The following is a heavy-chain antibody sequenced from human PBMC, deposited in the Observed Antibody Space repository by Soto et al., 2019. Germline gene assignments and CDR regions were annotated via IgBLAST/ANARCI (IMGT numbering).Heavy chain of an antibody. V-gene: IGHV1-3*05. CDR1: GYTFTRFA. Sequence: QVQLVQSGAEEKKPGASVKVSCKAAGYTFTRFAIHWVRQAPGQSPEWMGWINSDNGNTDYSERVHDRITITRDTSATTAFMELSSLTSEDSAVYYCARSTWHGGFDSWGQGTLVTVSS. CDR2: INSDNGNT. J-gene: IGHJ5*01. CDR3: ARSTWHGGFDS. D-gene: IGHD3-16*01.